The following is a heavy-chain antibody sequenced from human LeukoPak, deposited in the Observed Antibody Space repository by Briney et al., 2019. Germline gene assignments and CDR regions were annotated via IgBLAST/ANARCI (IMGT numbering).Heavy chain of an antibody. CDR3: ARGRYGSGSFDY. CDR1: GGSFSGYY. Sequence: SETLSHTCAVYGGSFSGYYWSWIRQPPGKGLEWIGEINHSGSTNYNPSLKSRVTISVDTSKNQFSLKLSSVTAADTAVYYCARGRYGSGSFDYWGQGTLVTVSS. V-gene: IGHV4-34*01. CDR2: INHSGST. D-gene: IGHD3-10*01. J-gene: IGHJ4*02.